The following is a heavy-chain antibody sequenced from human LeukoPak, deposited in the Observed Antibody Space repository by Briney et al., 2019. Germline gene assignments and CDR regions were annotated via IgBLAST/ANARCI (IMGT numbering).Heavy chain of an antibody. V-gene: IGHV3-48*03. Sequence: PGGSLRLSCAASGFTFSSYEMNWVRQAPGKGLEWVSYISSSGTTIYYADSVKGRFAISRDNAKNSLDLQMNSLRAEDTAVYYCARDRYYYGSVENFDYWGQGTLVTVSS. CDR1: GFTFSSYE. CDR2: ISSSGTTI. CDR3: ARDRYYYGSVENFDY. D-gene: IGHD3-10*01. J-gene: IGHJ4*02.